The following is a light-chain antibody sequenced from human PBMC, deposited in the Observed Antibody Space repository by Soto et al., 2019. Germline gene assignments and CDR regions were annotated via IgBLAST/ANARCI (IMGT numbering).Light chain of an antibody. CDR2: GAS. CDR3: QKYNNWPPLT. Sequence: EIVLTQSPATLSVSPGEGATLSCRASQSVGSNLAWYQQRPGQAPRLLIYGASTRATAIPGRFSASGSGTEFTLTISSLQSEDFAVYFCQKYNNWPPLTFGGGTKVEIK. J-gene: IGKJ4*01. V-gene: IGKV3-15*01. CDR1: QSVGSN.